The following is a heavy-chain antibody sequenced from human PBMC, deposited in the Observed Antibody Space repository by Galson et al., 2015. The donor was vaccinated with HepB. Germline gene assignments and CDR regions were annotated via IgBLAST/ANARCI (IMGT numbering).Heavy chain of an antibody. J-gene: IGHJ4*02. Sequence: SLRLSCAASGFIFNNAWMNWVRQAPGKGLEWVGRLTRKTAGLPPASAAPVKGTFTISRDDAKDTVYLLMNSLKTEDTAVYYCSTVGPLRYFDWLLYSNYWGQGTLVTVSS. CDR3: STVGPLRYFDWLLYSNY. CDR2: LTRKTAGLPP. CDR1: GFIFNNAW. V-gene: IGHV3-15*07. D-gene: IGHD3-9*01.